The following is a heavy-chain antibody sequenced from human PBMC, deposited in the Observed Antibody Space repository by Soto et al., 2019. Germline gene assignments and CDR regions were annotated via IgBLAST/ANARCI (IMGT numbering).Heavy chain of an antibody. CDR1: GGTFSSYA. D-gene: IGHD3-22*01. CDR2: IIPIFGTA. Sequence: QVQLVQSGAEVKKPGSSVKVSCKASGGTFSSYAISWVRQAPGQGLEWMGGIIPIFGTANYAQKFQGRVTITADDSTSTAYMELSSLRSEDTAVYYCARKANYYDSSGYINWGQGTLVTVSS. V-gene: IGHV1-69*01. CDR3: ARKANYYDSSGYIN. J-gene: IGHJ4*02.